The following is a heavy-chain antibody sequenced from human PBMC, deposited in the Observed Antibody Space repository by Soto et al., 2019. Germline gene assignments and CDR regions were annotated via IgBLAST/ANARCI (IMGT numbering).Heavy chain of an antibody. CDR2: ISYDGSNK. CDR1: GFTFRSYS. CDR3: ARDYDWNRGG. Sequence: QVQLVESGGGVVQPGRSLRLSCAASGFTFRSYSMHWVRQAPGKGLEWVAVISYDGSNKYYADSVKGRFTISRDNSKNTLYLQMNSLRVEDTAVYYCARDYDWNRGGWGQGTLVTVSS. V-gene: IGHV3-30-3*01. J-gene: IGHJ4*02. D-gene: IGHD1-20*01.